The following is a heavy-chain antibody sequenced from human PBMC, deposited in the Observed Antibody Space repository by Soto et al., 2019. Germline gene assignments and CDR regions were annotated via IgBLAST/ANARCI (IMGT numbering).Heavy chain of an antibody. CDR3: ARGYCSSTSCYIWDNWFDP. D-gene: IGHD2-2*02. V-gene: IGHV4-59*01. CDR1: GGSISSYY. CDR2: IYYSGRT. J-gene: IGHJ5*02. Sequence: QVQLQESGPGLVKPSETLSLTCTVSGGSISSYYWSWIRQPPGKGLEWIGYIYYSGRTNYNPSLKCRVTISVDTSQNQFSLKLSSVTAADTAVYYCARGYCSSTSCYIWDNWFDPWGQGTLVTVSS.